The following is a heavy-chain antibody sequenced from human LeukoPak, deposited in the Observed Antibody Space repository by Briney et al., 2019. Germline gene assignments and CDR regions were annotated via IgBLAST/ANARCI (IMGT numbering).Heavy chain of an antibody. CDR3: AKYLLNWGSYFDY. D-gene: IGHD7-27*01. J-gene: IGHJ4*02. CDR1: GFTFSSYA. Sequence: GGSLRLSCAASGFTFSSYAMSWVRQAPGKGLEWVSAISGSGGSTYYADSVKGRFTISRDNSKNALYLQMNSLRAEDTAVYYCAKYLLNWGSYFDYWGQGTLVTVSS. V-gene: IGHV3-23*01. CDR2: ISGSGGST.